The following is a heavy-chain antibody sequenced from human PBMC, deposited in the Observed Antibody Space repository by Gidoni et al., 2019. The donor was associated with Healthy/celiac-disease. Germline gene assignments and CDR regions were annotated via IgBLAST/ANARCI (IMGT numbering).Heavy chain of an antibody. CDR2: IWYDGSNK. Sequence: QVQLVESGGGVVQPGRSLRLSCAASGFTFSSYGMHWVRQAPGKGLGWVAVIWYDGSNKYYADSVKGRFTISRDNSKNTLYLQMNSLRAEDTAVYYCARGGDNGMDVWGQGTTVTVSS. J-gene: IGHJ6*02. CDR1: GFTFSSYG. D-gene: IGHD3-10*01. V-gene: IGHV3-33*08. CDR3: ARGGDNGMDV.